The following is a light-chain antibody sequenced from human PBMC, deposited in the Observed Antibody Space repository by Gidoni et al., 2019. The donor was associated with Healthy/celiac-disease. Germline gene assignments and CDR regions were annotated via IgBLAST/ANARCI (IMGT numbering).Light chain of an antibody. CDR3: QQYGSSSIT. V-gene: IGKV3-20*01. CDR2: GAS. CDR1: QSVRSSY. Sequence: EIVLTQSPGTLSLSPGERATLSCRASQSVRSSYLAWYQQKPGQAPRLLIYGASSRANGIPDRFSGSGSGTDFTLTISRLEPEDFAVYYCQQYGSSSITFGQGTRLEIK. J-gene: IGKJ5*01.